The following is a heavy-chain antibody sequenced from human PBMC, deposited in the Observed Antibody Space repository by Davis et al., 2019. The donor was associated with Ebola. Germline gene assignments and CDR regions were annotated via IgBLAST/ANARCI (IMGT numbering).Heavy chain of an antibody. V-gene: IGHV3-23*01. CDR1: GFTFSSYA. CDR2: ISGSGGST. Sequence: PGGSLRLSCAASGFTFSSYAMSWVRQAPGKGLEWVSAISGSGGSTYYADSVKGRFTISRDNSKNTLYLQMNSLKTEDTAVYYCTRDINRYCSGGSCYSDYYYGMDVWGQGTTVTVSS. CDR3: TRDINRYCSGGSCYSDYYYGMDV. D-gene: IGHD2-15*01. J-gene: IGHJ6*02.